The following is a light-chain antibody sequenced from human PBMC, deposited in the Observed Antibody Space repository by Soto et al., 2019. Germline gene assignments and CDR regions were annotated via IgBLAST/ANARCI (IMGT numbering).Light chain of an antibody. J-gene: IGLJ1*01. CDR1: SSDVGAYNH. Sequence: QSALTQPASVSGSPGQSITISCTRTSSDVGAYNHVAWYQQHPGKAPKFMIYEVSNRPSGVSNRFSGSKSGNTASLTISGLQAEDEADYYCISYTGSSTSYVFGTGTKVTVL. CDR2: EVS. CDR3: ISYTGSSTSYV. V-gene: IGLV2-14*01.